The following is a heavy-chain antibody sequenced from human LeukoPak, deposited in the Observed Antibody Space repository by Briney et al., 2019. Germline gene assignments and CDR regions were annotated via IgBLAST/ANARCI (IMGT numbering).Heavy chain of an antibody. CDR1: GFTFSSYG. V-gene: IGHV3-30*02. J-gene: IGHJ4*02. CDR3: AREEAGLRSSSGYFDY. D-gene: IGHD3-3*01. Sequence: GGSLRLSCAASGFTFSSYGMHWVRQAPGKGLDWVAFIRYDGSNKYYADSVKGRFTISRDNSKNTLSLQMNSLRAEDTAVYYCAREEAGLRSSSGYFDYWGQGTLVTVSS. CDR2: IRYDGSNK.